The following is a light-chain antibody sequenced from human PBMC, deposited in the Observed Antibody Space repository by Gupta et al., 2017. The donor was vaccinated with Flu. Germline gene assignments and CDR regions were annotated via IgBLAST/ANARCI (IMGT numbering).Light chain of an antibody. CDR1: SSDVGSYNL. Sequence: SITISCTGTSSDVGSYNLVSWYQQHPGKAPKLMIYEGSKRPSGVSNRFSGSKSGNTASLTISGLQAEDEAYYYCCSYAGSSTWLFGGGTKLTVL. CDR3: CSYAGSSTWL. CDR2: EGS. J-gene: IGLJ3*02. V-gene: IGLV2-23*01.